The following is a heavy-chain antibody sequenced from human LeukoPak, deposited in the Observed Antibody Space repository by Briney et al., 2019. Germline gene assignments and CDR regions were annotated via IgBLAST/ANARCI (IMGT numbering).Heavy chain of an antibody. CDR1: GYTFTGYY. CDR3: ARANDLGDSFDAFDI. J-gene: IGHJ3*02. D-gene: IGHD4-17*01. Sequence: ASVTVSLKCAGYTFTGYYMHWVRPPPAQGLEWVGWINPNSGGTNYAQKFQGRVTMTRDTSISTAYMELSRLRSDDTAVYYCARANDLGDSFDAFDIWGQGTMVTVSS. V-gene: IGHV1-2*02. CDR2: INPNSGGT.